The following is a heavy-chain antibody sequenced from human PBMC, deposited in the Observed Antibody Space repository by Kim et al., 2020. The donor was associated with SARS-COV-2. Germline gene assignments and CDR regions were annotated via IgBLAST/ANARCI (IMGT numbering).Heavy chain of an antibody. CDR3: ARISSASYYFDY. V-gene: IGHV4-31*02. D-gene: IGHD3-22*01. J-gene: IGHJ4*02. Sequence: SYNPSLKSRVTISVDTSKNQFSLKLSSVTAADTAVYYCARISSASYYFDYWGQGTLVTVSS.